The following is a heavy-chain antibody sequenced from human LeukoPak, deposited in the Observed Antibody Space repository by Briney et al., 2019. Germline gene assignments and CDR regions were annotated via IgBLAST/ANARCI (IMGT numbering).Heavy chain of an antibody. V-gene: IGHV1-2*02. CDR3: ARDGRRAFDI. CDR2: INPNSGGT. D-gene: IGHD1-1*01. J-gene: IGHJ3*02. CDR1: GYTFTGYD. Sequence: ASVKVSCKASGYTFTGYDINWVRQATGQGLEWMGWINPNSGGTNYAQKFQGRVTMTRDTSISTAYMELSRLRSDDTAVYYCARDGRRAFDIWGQGTMVTVSS.